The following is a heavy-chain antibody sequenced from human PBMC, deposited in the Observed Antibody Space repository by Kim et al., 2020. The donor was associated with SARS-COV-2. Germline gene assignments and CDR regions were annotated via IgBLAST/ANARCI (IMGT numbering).Heavy chain of an antibody. D-gene: IGHD3-10*01. J-gene: IGHJ6*02. V-gene: IGHV3-30*03. CDR2: ISYDGSNK. CDR3: ATDGSGNYYNDDCYYGMDV. CDR1: GFTFSSYG. Sequence: GGSLRLSCAASGFTFSSYGMHWVRQAPGKGLEWVAVISYDGSNKHYADSVKGRFTISRDNSKNTLYLQMNSLRAEDTGVYYCATDGSGNYYNDDCYYGMDVWGQGTTVTVS.